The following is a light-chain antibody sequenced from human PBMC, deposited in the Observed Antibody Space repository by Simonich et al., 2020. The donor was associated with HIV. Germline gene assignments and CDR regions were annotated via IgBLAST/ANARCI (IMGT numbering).Light chain of an antibody. Sequence: DIVMNQSPDSLAVSLGERATINCKSSQSILYSSNNKNYLAWYQQKPGQPPKLLIYWASARESGVPDRFSGSGSGPDFTLTISSLQAEDVAVYYCQQYYDTPYTFGQGTKLEI. CDR2: WAS. J-gene: IGKJ2*01. CDR1: QSILYSSNNKNY. CDR3: QQYYDTPYT. V-gene: IGKV4-1*01.